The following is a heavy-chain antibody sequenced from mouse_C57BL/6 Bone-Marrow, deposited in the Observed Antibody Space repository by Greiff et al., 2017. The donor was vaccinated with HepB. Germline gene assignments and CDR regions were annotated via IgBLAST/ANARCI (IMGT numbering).Heavy chain of an antibody. D-gene: IGHD4-1*01. Sequence: EESGPGLVKPSQSLSLTCSVTGYSITSGYYWNWIRQFPGNKLEWMGYISYDGSNNYNPSLKNRISITRDTSKNQFFLKLNSVTTEDTATYYCARKGVLGNFDYWGQGTTLTVSS. CDR3: ARKGVLGNFDY. J-gene: IGHJ2*01. V-gene: IGHV3-6*01. CDR1: GYSITSGYY. CDR2: ISYDGSN.